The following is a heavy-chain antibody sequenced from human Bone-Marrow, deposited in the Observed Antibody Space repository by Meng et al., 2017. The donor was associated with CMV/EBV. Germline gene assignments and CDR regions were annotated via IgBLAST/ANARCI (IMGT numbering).Heavy chain of an antibody. V-gene: IGHV4-39*07. CDR2: IYYSGST. CDR3: ARGVGHGYDFAFDP. Sequence: SETLSLTCTVSGGSISSSSYYWGWIRQPPGKGLEWIGSIYYSGSTYYNPSLKSRVTISVDTSKNQFSLKLSSVTAADTAVYYCARGVGHGYDFAFDPWGQGTLVTVSS. CDR1: GGSISSSSYY. J-gene: IGHJ5*02. D-gene: IGHD5-12*01.